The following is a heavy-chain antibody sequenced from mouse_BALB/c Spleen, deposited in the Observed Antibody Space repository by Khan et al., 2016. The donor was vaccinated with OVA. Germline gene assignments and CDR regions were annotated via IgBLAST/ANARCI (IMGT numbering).Heavy chain of an antibody. V-gene: IGHV3-2*02. CDR1: GYSITSDYA. D-gene: IGHD4-1*01. Sequence: EVQLQESGPGLVKPSQSLSLTCTVTGYSITSDYAWNWIRQFPGNKLEWMGYISYSGSTSYNPSLKSRISITRDTSKNQFFLQLNSVTTEDTAIYYCARDWDYAMDYWGQGTSVTVSS. J-gene: IGHJ4*01. CDR2: ISYSGST. CDR3: ARDWDYAMDY.